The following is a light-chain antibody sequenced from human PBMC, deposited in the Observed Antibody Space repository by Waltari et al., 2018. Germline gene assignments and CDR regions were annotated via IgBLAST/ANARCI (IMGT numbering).Light chain of an antibody. CDR2: GAS. J-gene: IGKJ1*01. Sequence: EIVLTQSPGTLSPGESATLSCRASQSVGSNYLAWYQQRPGQAPRLLIYGASSRATCIPDRFSGSGSGTDFTLSISRLEPEDFAVYYCQHYVRTWAFGQGTKVEIK. CDR1: QSVGSNY. V-gene: IGKV3-20*01. CDR3: QHYVRTWA.